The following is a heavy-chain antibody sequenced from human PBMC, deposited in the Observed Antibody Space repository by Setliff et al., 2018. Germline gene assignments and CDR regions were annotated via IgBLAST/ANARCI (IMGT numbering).Heavy chain of an antibody. J-gene: IGHJ3*01. CDR3: ARFGGSCSSSSCYASDL. CDR1: GYTFTNYG. V-gene: IGHV1-18*01. CDR2: IITNTGKT. Sequence: ASVKVSCKASGYTFTNYGFTWVRQAPGQGLEWMGMIITNTGKTSSPKKFQGRVTMTTDTYTGTGYMELRSLTSDDTAVYFCARFGGSCSSSSCYASDLWGQGTMVTVSS. D-gene: IGHD2-2*01.